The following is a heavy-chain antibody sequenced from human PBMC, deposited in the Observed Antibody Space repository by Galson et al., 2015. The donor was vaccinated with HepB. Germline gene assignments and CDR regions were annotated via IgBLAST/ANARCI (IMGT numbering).Heavy chain of an antibody. V-gene: IGHV4-39*01. CDR1: GGSISSSSYY. CDR2: IYYSGST. D-gene: IGHD3-22*01. Sequence: LSLTCTVSGGSISSSSYYWGWIRQPPGKGLEWIGSIYYSGSTYYNPSLKSRVTISVDTSKNQFSLKLSSVTAADTAVYYCARHVQTRERIVVVITYFDYWGQGTLVTVSS. CDR3: ARHVQTRERIVVVITYFDY. J-gene: IGHJ4*02.